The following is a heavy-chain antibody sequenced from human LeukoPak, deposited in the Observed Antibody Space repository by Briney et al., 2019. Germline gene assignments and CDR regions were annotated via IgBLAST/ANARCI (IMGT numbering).Heavy chain of an antibody. CDR3: ARDGTDY. CDR2: IKPEGIEK. J-gene: IGHJ4*02. Sequence: GGSLRLSCATSGFTFSDYWMSWVRQAPGKGLEWVANIKPEGIEKYYVESVKGRFTISRDNVKNSVFLEMNSLTAEDTAVYFCARDGTDYWGQGTLVTVSS. V-gene: IGHV3-7*01. CDR1: GFTFSDYW.